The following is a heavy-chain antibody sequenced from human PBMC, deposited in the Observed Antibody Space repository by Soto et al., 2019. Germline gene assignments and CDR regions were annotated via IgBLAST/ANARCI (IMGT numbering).Heavy chain of an antibody. CDR2: ISPYNGDT. CDR3: AREVGHMGV. Sequence: GASVKVSCKAAGYTFTTYGINWVRQAPGQGLEWMGWISPYNGDTNYAQNLQGRVTMTTDTSTRTAYMELRSLISDDTAVYYCAREVGHMGVWGQGTTVTVSS. CDR1: GYTFTTYG. J-gene: IGHJ6*02. V-gene: IGHV1-18*04. D-gene: IGHD1-26*01.